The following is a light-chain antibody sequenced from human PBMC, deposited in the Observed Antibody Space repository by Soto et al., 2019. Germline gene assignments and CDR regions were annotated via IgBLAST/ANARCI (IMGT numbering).Light chain of an antibody. J-gene: IGKJ4*01. CDR3: QQYNNWPLT. CDR2: GAS. V-gene: IGKV3-15*01. Sequence: EIIMTQSPATLSVSPGERATLSCRASQSVTNYFAWYQQKPGQAPRLLIYGASTRATGIPARFSGSGSGTGFTLTISSLHSEDFAVYYCQQYNNWPLTFGGGTKVEIK. CDR1: QSVTNY.